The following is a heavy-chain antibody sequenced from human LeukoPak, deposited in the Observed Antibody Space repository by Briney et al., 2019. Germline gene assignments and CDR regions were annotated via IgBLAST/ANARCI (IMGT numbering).Heavy chain of an antibody. J-gene: IGHJ4*02. D-gene: IGHD5/OR15-5a*01. Sequence: GGSLRLSCAASGFTFDDYGMSWVRQAPGKGLEWVSGINRNGGSTDYADSVKGRFTISRDNAKNSLYLQMNSLRAEDTSLYYCAREDGMSTFDYWGQGTLVTVSS. CDR2: INRNGGST. CDR1: GFTFDDYG. CDR3: AREDGMSTFDY. V-gene: IGHV3-20*04.